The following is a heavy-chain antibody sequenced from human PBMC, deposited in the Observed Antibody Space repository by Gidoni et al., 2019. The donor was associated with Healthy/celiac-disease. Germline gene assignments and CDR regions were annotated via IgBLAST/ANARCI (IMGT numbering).Heavy chain of an antibody. CDR2: IYYSGST. D-gene: IGHD3-3*01. J-gene: IGHJ4*02. CDR1: GGAISSRSYY. CDR3: ASSLVLRFLEWPIHTQYYFDY. V-gene: IGHV4-39*01. Sequence: QLQLQESGPGLVKPSETLSLTCTVSGGAISSRSYYWGWIRQPPGKGLEWVGSIYYSGSTYYSPSLKSRVTISVDTSKNQFSLKLSSVTAADTAVYYCASSLVLRFLEWPIHTQYYFDYWCQGTLVTVSS.